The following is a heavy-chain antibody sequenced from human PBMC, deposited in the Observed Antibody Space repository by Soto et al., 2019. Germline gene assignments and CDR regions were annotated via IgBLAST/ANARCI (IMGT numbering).Heavy chain of an antibody. V-gene: IGHV3-53*01. J-gene: IGHJ4*01. D-gene: IGHD3-16*01. CDR3: VSRIPSWVFDY. CDR2: MYSGGDI. Sequence: GGSLRLSCLVSGFTVNTNYMYWVRQAPGRGLEWVSAMYSGGDIHYADSVKGRCTISRDTSENTLYLRMDKLRVEDTAVYFCVSRIPSWVFDYWGQGTLVTVSS. CDR1: GFTVNTNY.